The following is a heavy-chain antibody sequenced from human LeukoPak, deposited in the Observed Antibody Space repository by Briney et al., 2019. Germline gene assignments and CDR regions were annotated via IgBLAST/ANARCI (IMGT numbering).Heavy chain of an antibody. Sequence: GGSLRLSCAASGFTFSSYSMNWVRQAPGKGLEWVSYISSSSSTIYYADSVKGRFTISRDNAKNSLYLQMNSLRAEDTALYYCARDHITMIVVVPSSWGQGTMITVSS. CDR1: GFTFSSYS. J-gene: IGHJ3*01. CDR2: ISSSSSTI. CDR3: ARDHITMIVVVPSS. D-gene: IGHD3-22*01. V-gene: IGHV3-48*01.